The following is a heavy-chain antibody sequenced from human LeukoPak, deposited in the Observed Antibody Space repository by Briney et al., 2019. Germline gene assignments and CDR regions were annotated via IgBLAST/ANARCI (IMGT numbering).Heavy chain of an antibody. Sequence: SETLSLTCAVYGGSFSGYYRSWIRQPPGKGLEWIGEINHSGSTNYNPSLKSRVTISVDTSKNQFSLKLSSVTAADTAVYYCATSPNCSSTSCDPWGQGTLVTVSS. CDR2: INHSGST. J-gene: IGHJ5*02. CDR1: GGSFSGYY. V-gene: IGHV4-34*01. D-gene: IGHD2-2*01. CDR3: ATSPNCSSTSCDP.